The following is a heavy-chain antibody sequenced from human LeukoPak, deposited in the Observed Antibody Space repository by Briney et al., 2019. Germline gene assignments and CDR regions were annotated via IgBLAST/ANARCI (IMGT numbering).Heavy chain of an antibody. CDR1: GFTFSSYS. CDR3: ARGRVVAAAGTNFDY. D-gene: IGHD6-13*01. CDR2: ISSSSSYI. V-gene: IGHV3-21*01. J-gene: IGHJ4*02. Sequence: GGSLRLSCAASGFTFSSYSMNWVRQAPGKGLEWVSSISSSSSYIYYADSVKGRFTISRDNAKNSLYLQVNSLRAEDTAVYYCARGRVVAAAGTNFDYWGQGTLVTVSS.